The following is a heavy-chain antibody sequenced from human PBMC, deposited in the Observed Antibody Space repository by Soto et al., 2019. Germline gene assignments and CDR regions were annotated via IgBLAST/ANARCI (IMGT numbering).Heavy chain of an antibody. CDR1: GYPFTGFY. D-gene: IGHD6-13*01. CDR3: ARRPMWRQLVQDYGMDV. CDR2: VNPNNGDT. Sequence: QVQLVQSGAEVKKPGASVKVSCKASGYPFTGFYTHWVRQAPGQGPEWMGWVNPNNGDTNYVQKFQGRVTMTTDTSISTAYMELTRLGSDDTAVYYCARRPMWRQLVQDYGMDVWGQGTTVTVSS. J-gene: IGHJ6*02. V-gene: IGHV1-2*02.